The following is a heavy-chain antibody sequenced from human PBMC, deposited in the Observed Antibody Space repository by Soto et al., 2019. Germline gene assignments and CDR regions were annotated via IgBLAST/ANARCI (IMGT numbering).Heavy chain of an antibody. J-gene: IGHJ4*02. V-gene: IGHV1-2*04. CDR3: ARDEAHYDSSGLLWY. D-gene: IGHD3-22*01. CDR1: GYTFTGYY. CDR2: INPNSGGT. Sequence: ASVKVSCKASGYTFTGYYMHWVRQAPGQGLEWMGWINPNSGGTNYAQKFQGWVTMTRDTSISTAYMELSRLRSDDTAVYYCARDEAHYDSSGLLWYWGQGTLVTVSS.